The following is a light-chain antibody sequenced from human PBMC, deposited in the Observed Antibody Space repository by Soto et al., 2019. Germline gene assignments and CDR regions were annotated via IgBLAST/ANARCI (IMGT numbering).Light chain of an antibody. J-gene: IGKJ4*01. CDR2: DAS. CDR1: QCVSSY. Sequence: EIVLTQSPATLSLSPVERATLSCRASQCVSSYLAWYQQKPGQAPRLLIYDASNRATGIPARFSGSGSGTDFTLTISSLEPEDFAVYYCQQRSNWLLTFGGGTKVEIK. CDR3: QQRSNWLLT. V-gene: IGKV3-11*01.